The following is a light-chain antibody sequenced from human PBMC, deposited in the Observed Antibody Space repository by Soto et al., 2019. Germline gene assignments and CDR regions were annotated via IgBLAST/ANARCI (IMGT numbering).Light chain of an antibody. CDR2: EVS. CDR3: SSYIGSSTLEGV. J-gene: IGLJ2*01. V-gene: IGLV2-14*01. Sequence: QSALTQPASVSGSPGQSITISCTGTSRDVGGYNYVSWYQQHPGKAPKLMIYEVSNRTSWVSNRFSGSKSGNTASLTISGLQAEDEADYYCSSYIGSSTLEGVFGGGTKLTVL. CDR1: SRDVGGYNY.